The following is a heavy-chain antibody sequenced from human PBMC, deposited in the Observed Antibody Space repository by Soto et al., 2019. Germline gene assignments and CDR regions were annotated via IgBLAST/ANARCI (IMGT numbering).Heavy chain of an antibody. Sequence: SETLSLTCTVSGGSISSGGYYWSWIRQHPGKGLEWIGYIYYSGSTYYNPSLKSRVTISVDTSKNQFSLKLSSVTAADTAVYYCARWVVANWFDPWGQGTLVTVSS. CDR2: IYYSGST. D-gene: IGHD2-15*01. CDR1: GGSISSGGYY. CDR3: ARWVVANWFDP. J-gene: IGHJ5*02. V-gene: IGHV4-31*03.